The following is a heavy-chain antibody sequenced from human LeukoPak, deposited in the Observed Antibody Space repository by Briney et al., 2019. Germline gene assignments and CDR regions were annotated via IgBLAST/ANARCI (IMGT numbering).Heavy chain of an antibody. J-gene: IGHJ6*03. D-gene: IGHD6-13*01. CDR3: AKDRVAAAGDYYYYYMDV. Sequence: GGSLRLSCAASGFTFSAYNMNWVRRTPGKGLEWVSSITTSSSYMFYADSVKGRFTISRDNAKNSLYLQMNSLRAEDTAVYYCAKDRVAAAGDYYYYYMDVWGKGTTVTISS. CDR2: ITTSSSYM. V-gene: IGHV3-21*01. CDR1: GFTFSAYN.